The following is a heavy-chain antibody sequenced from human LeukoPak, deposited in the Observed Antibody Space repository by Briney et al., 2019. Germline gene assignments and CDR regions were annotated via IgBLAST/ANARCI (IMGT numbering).Heavy chain of an antibody. CDR1: GFTLSSYA. CDR3: AKPPGDYYDSSGYYYGFDY. V-gene: IGHV3-23*01. D-gene: IGHD3-22*01. J-gene: IGHJ4*02. CDR2: ISGSGGST. Sequence: GGSLRLSCAASGFTLSSYAMSWVRQAPGKGLEWVSAISGSGGSTYYADSVKGRFTISRDNSKNTLYLQMNSLRAEDTAVYYCAKPPGDYYDSSGYYYGFDYWGQGTLVTVSS.